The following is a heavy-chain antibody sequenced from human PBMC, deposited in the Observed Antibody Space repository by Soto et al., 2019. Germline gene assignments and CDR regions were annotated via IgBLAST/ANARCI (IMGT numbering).Heavy chain of an antibody. CDR3: AGTLLEWIAAAGYYYYGMDV. D-gene: IGHD6-13*01. V-gene: IGHV1-69*13. CDR2: IIPIFGTA. Sequence: SVKVSCKASGGTFSSYAISWVRQAPGQGLEWMGGIIPIFGTANYAQKFQGRVTITADESTSTAYMELSSLRSEDTAVYYCAGTLLEWIAAAGYYYYGMDVWGQGTTVTVPS. CDR1: GGTFSSYA. J-gene: IGHJ6*02.